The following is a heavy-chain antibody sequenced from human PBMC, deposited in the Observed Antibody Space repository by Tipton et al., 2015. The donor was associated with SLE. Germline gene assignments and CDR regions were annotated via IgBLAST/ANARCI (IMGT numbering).Heavy chain of an antibody. CDR3: ARTYYMDV. Sequence: LRLSCAAYGGSFSGYYWSWIRQPPGKGLEWIGEINHSGSTNYNPSLKSRVTISVDTSKNQFSLKLSSVTAADTAVYYCARTYYMDVWGKGTTVTVSS. CDR1: GGSFSGYY. V-gene: IGHV4-34*01. J-gene: IGHJ6*03. CDR2: INHSGST.